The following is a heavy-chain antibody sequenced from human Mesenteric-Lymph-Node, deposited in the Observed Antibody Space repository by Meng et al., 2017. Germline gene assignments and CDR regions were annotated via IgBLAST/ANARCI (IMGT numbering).Heavy chain of an antibody. CDR2: IYYSGST. CDR1: GGSVSSGSYY. Sequence: SETLSLTCTVSGGSVSSGSYYWSWIRQPPGKGLEWIGYIYYSGSTNYNPSLKSRVTISVDTSKNQFSLKLSSVTAADTAVYYCARGFWQQLAPFGYWGQGTLVTVSS. J-gene: IGHJ4*02. V-gene: IGHV4-61*01. CDR3: ARGFWQQLAPFGY. D-gene: IGHD6-13*01.